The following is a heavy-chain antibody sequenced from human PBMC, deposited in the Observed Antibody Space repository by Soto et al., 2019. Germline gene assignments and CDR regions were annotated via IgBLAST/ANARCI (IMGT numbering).Heavy chain of an antibody. CDR3: ARDQDDYLFWVDY. J-gene: IGHJ4*02. Sequence: EVQLVESGGGLVKPGGSLRLSCAASGFTFSSYSMNWVRQAPGKGLEWVSSISSSSSYIYYADSVKGRFTISRDNAKNSRYLQMNSLRAEDTAVYYCARDQDDYLFWVDYWGQGTLVTVSS. CDR2: ISSSSSYI. D-gene: IGHD4-17*01. V-gene: IGHV3-21*01. CDR1: GFTFSSYS.